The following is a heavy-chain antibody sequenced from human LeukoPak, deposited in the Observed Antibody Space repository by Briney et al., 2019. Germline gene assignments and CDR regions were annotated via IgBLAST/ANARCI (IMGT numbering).Heavy chain of an antibody. CDR3: ARDWEGLGEYWYFDL. V-gene: IGHV1-2*02. D-gene: IGHD1-26*01. CDR1: GYTFTGYY. CDR2: INPNSGGT. Sequence: ASVKVSCKASGYTFTGYYMHWVRQAPGQGLEWMGWINPNSGGTNYVQKFQGRVTMTRDTSISTAYMELSRLRSDDTAVYYCARDWEGLGEYWYFDLWGRGTLVTVSS. J-gene: IGHJ2*01.